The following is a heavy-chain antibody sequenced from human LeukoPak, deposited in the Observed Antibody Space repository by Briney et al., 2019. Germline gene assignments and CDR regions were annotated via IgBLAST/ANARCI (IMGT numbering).Heavy chain of an antibody. CDR1: GFTFSNVW. J-gene: IGHJ4*02. CDR3: ARDRGSGWSLDY. Sequence: PGGSLRLSCEASGFTFSNVWMNWVRQAPGKGLEWVSVIKSGGSTYYADSVQGRFTISRDNSKNTLYLQMNSLRAEDTAVYYCARDRGSGWSLDYWGQGTLVTVS. CDR2: IKSGGST. V-gene: IGHV3-53*01. D-gene: IGHD6-19*01.